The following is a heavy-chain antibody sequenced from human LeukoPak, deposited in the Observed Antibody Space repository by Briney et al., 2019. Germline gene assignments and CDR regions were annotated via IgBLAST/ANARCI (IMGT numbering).Heavy chain of an antibody. V-gene: IGHV3-30*02. J-gene: IGHJ4*02. Sequence: GGSLRLSCAASGFTFSSYGMHWVRQAPGKGLEWVAFIRYDGSNKYYADSVKGRFTISRDNSKNTLYLQMNSLRAEDTAVYYCARYYGSYNPFDYWGQGTLVTVSS. CDR2: IRYDGSNK. CDR3: ARYYGSYNPFDY. D-gene: IGHD1-26*01. CDR1: GFTFSSYG.